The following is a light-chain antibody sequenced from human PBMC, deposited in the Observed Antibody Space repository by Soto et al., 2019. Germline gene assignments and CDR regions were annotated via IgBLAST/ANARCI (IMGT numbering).Light chain of an antibody. Sequence: EIVLTQSPGTLSLSPGERATLSCRASQSVSSSYLAWYQQKPGQAPRLLIYGASSRATDIPDRFSGSGSGTDFTLTISRLEPEDFAVYYCQQYGSSPRTFGQGTTVAIK. CDR2: GAS. CDR1: QSVSSSY. J-gene: IGKJ1*01. CDR3: QQYGSSPRT. V-gene: IGKV3-20*01.